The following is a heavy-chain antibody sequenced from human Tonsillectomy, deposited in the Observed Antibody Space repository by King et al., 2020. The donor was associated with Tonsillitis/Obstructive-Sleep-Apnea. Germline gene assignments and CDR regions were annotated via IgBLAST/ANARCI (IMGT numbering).Heavy chain of an antibody. Sequence: QLVQSGAEVKKPGASVKVSCKASGYTLTAYSIHWVRQAPGQGLEWMGQINPNSGVTNYAQNFQGRVTMTRDTSISTAYMELSRLKSDDTALYYCARDRDYYGDDIWGQGTMVTVSA. D-gene: IGHD4-17*01. CDR3: ARDRDYYGDDI. J-gene: IGHJ3*02. CDR2: INPNSGVT. CDR1: GYTLTAYS. V-gene: IGHV1-2*06.